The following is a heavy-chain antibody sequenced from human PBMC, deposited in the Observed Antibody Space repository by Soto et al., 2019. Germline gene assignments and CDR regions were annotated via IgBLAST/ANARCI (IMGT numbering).Heavy chain of an antibody. CDR1: GFTFSDSY. CDR3: ARGTSWLDF. V-gene: IGHV3-11*04. Sequence: GGALRRSYAACGFTFSDSYMSWIRQAPGKGLEWVSYISGTTSTIYYADSVKGRFTVSRDNAKNSLYLQMNILIAEDTAVYYCARGTSWLDFLGQGTLVTVSS. J-gene: IGHJ4*02. CDR2: ISGTTSTI. D-gene: IGHD2-2*01.